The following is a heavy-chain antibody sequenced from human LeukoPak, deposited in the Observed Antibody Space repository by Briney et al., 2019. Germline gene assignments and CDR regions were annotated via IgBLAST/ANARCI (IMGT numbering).Heavy chain of an antibody. V-gene: IGHV4-59*11. D-gene: IGHD3-22*01. CDR1: GGSISSHY. J-gene: IGHJ3*02. Sequence: SETLSLTCTVSGGSISSHYWSWIRQPPGEGLEWIGYIYDSGTTNYTPSLKSRVTISVDTSKNQFSLKLSSVTAADTAVYYCARAPTYYYDSSGYLDIWGQGTMVTVSS. CDR3: ARAPTYYYDSSGYLDI. CDR2: IYDSGTT.